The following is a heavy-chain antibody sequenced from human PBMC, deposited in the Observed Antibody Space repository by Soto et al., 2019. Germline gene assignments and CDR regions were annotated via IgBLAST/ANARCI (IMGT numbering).Heavy chain of an antibody. CDR1: GGSISSYY. Sequence: PSETLSLTCTVSGGSISSYYWSWIRQPPGKGLEWIGYIYYSGSTNYNPSLKSRVTISVDTSKNQFSLKLSSVTAADTAVYYCARVRDYYDSSVPGAFDIWGQGTMVTVSS. V-gene: IGHV4-59*01. CDR2: IYYSGST. CDR3: ARVRDYYDSSVPGAFDI. J-gene: IGHJ3*02. D-gene: IGHD3-22*01.